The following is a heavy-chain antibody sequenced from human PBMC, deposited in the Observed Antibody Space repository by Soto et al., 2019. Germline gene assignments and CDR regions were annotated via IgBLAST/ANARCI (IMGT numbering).Heavy chain of an antibody. D-gene: IGHD1-26*01. Sequence: SETLSLTCAVYGGSFSGYYWSWIRQPPGKGLEWIGEINHSGSTNYNPSLKSRVTISVDTSKNQFSLKLSSVTAADTAVYYCARELNDAFDIWGQGTMVTVSS. CDR2: INHSGST. V-gene: IGHV4-34*01. J-gene: IGHJ3*02. CDR3: ARELNDAFDI. CDR1: GGSFSGYY.